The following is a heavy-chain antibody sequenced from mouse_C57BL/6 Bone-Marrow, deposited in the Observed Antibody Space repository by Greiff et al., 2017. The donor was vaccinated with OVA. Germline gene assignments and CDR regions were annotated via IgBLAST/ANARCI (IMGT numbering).Heavy chain of an antibody. J-gene: IGHJ1*03. CDR3: ARQDGNYPYWYFDV. CDR1: GFTFSSYG. D-gene: IGHD2-1*01. Sequence: EVKLVESGGDLVKPGGSLKLSCAASGFTFSSYGMSWVRQTPDKRLEWVATISSGGSYTYYPDSVKGRFTISRDNAKNTLYLQMSSLKSEDTAMYYCARQDGNYPYWYFDVWGTGTTVTVSS. V-gene: IGHV5-6*01. CDR2: ISSGGSYT.